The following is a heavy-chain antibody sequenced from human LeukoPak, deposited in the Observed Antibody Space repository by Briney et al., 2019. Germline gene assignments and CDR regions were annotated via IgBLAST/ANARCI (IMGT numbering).Heavy chain of an antibody. V-gene: IGHV3-30-3*01. J-gene: IGHJ4*02. CDR2: ISYDGSSR. CDR1: GFTFSTHA. CDR3: ASGGSGRFDY. D-gene: IGHD6-19*01. Sequence: GRSLRLSCAASGFTFSTHAMHWVRQAPGKGLEWVAVISYDGSSRYYADSVKGRFTISRDNSKNTLDLQMNSLRPEDTAVYYCASGGSGRFDYWGQGTLVTVSS.